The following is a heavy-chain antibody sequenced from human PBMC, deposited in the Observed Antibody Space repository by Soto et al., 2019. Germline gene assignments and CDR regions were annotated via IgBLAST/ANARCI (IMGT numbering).Heavy chain of an antibody. V-gene: IGHV1-69*06. CDR3: AREGRLTGTDGFDY. D-gene: IGHD1-20*01. CDR1: GGTFSPYG. Sequence: SVKVSCKLSGGTFSPYGVSWVRQAPGQGLEWMGMIIPIFDTTNYAQKFQGRVTITADTSTSTAYMELSSLRSEDTAVYYCAREGRLTGTDGFDYWGQGTLVTVSS. J-gene: IGHJ4*02. CDR2: IIPIFDTT.